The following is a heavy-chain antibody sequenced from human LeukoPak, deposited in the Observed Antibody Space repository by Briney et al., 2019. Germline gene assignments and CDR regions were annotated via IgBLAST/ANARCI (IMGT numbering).Heavy chain of an antibody. CDR2: IIPIFGTA. CDR1: GGTFSSYA. V-gene: IGHV1-69*13. D-gene: IGHD3-9*01. J-gene: IGHJ6*03. Sequence: SVKVSCKASGGTFSSYAISWVRQAPGQGLEWMGGIIPIFGTANYAQKFQGRVTITADESTSTAYMELSSLRSEDTAVYYCARGLCYDILRYYMDVWGKGTTVTISS. CDR3: ARGLCYDILRYYMDV.